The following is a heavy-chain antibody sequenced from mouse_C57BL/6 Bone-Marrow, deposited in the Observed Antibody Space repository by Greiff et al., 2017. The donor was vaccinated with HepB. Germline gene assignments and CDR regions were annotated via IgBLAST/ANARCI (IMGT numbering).Heavy chain of an antibody. CDR2: INPNYGTT. CDR3: ARYYYGYWYFDV. CDR1: GYSFTDYN. J-gene: IGHJ1*03. Sequence: EVKLQESGPELVKPGASVKISCTASGYSFTDYNMNWVKQSNGKSLEWIGVINPNYGTTSYNQKFKGKATLTVDQSSSTAYMQLNSLTSEDSAVYYCARYYYGYWYFDVWGTGTTVTVSS. D-gene: IGHD1-1*01. V-gene: IGHV1-39*01.